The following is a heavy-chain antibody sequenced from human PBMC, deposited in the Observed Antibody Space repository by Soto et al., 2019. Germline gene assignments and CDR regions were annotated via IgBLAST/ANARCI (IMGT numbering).Heavy chain of an antibody. CDR3: ASPTYYDILTGLPRPGYYYGMDV. Sequence: SVKVSCKASGGTFSSYAISWVRQAPGQGLEWMGGIIPIFGTANYAQKFQGRVTITADESTSTAYMELSSLRSEDTAVYYCASPTYYDILTGLPRPGYYYGMDVWGQGTTVTVSS. CDR2: IIPIFGTA. V-gene: IGHV1-69*13. J-gene: IGHJ6*02. D-gene: IGHD3-9*01. CDR1: GGTFSSYA.